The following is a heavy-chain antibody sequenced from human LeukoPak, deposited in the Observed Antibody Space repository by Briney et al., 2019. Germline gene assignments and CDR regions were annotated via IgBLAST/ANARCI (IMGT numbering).Heavy chain of an antibody. V-gene: IGHV3-7*01. D-gene: IGHD2/OR15-2a*01. CDR2: IKKDGSEK. J-gene: IGHJ4*02. CDR3: AGGAGFLIDY. CDR1: GFTFSNYW. Sequence: GGSLRLSCAASGFTFSNYWMNWVRQAPGKGPEWVAIIKKDGSEKYYVVSVKGRFTISRDNAKNSLYLQMNSLRADDTAVYFCAGGAGFLIDYWGQGALVTVSS.